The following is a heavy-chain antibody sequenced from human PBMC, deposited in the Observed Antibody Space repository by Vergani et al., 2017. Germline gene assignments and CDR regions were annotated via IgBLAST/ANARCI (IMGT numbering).Heavy chain of an antibody. CDR1: GFTFSSYW. V-gene: IGHV3-74*01. CDR2: INSDGSST. J-gene: IGHJ6*03. D-gene: IGHD4-11*01. Sequence: EVQLVESGGGLVQPGGSLRLSCAASGFTFSSYWMHWVRQAPATGLVWVSRINSDGSSTSYADSVKGRFTISRDNAKNTLYLQMNSLRAEDTAVYYCARKKASTGTIGRSHYDYYDYRDVWGKXP. CDR3: ARKKASTGTIGRSHYDYYDYRDV.